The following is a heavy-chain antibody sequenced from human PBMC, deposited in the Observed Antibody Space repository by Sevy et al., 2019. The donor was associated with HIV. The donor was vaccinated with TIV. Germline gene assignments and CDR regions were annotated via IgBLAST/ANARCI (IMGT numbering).Heavy chain of an antibody. D-gene: IGHD3-22*01. CDR1: GYTFTSYG. J-gene: IGHJ4*02. CDR2: ISAYNGNT. CDR3: ARGPRKYYDSSGYYYPPSY. V-gene: IGHV1-18*01. Sequence: ASVKVSCEASGYTFTSYGIIWVRQAPGQGLAWMGWISAYNGNTNYAQTLQGRVTMTTDTSTSTAYMELTSLRSDDTAVYYCARGPRKYYDSSGYYYPPSYWGQGTLVTVSS.